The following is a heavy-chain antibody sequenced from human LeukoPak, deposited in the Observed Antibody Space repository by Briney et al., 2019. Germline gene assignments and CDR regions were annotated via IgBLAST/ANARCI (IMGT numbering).Heavy chain of an antibody. D-gene: IGHD6-19*01. CDR2: VSYSGTT. Sequence: SETLSLTCTVSDGSIRIYYWSWIRLPPEKGLEYMSYVSYSGTTNYKPSLKSRLTISLDTSKNQISLRLSSVTAADTAVYYCARFRSAVAGTYNYYYLDVWGKGTTVTVSS. J-gene: IGHJ6*03. CDR3: ARFRSAVAGTYNYYYLDV. V-gene: IGHV4-59*01. CDR1: DGSIRIYY.